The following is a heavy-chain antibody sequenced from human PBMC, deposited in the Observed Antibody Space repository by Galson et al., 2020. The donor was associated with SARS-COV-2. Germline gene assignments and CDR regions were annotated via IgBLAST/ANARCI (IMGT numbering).Heavy chain of an antibody. Sequence: ASVKVSCKASRYTFTGYYMHWVRQAPGQGLDWMGWINPNSGGTNYAQKFQGRVTMTRDTSISTAYMELSRLRSDDTAVYYCARDTLYGSSGYYQGYWGKGTLVTVSS. CDR2: INPNSGGT. V-gene: IGHV1-2*02. D-gene: IGHD3-22*01. J-gene: IGHJ4*02. CDR1: RYTFTGYY. CDR3: ARDTLYGSSGYYQGY.